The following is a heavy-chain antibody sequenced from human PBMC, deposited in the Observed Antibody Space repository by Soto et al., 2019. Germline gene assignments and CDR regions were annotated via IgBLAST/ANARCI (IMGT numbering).Heavy chain of an antibody. D-gene: IGHD6-13*01. CDR1: GYTFTSYV. J-gene: IGHJ6*02. V-gene: IGHV1-3*05. CDR2: INAGNGNT. CDR3: ASEAIAAAAVYGMDV. Sequence: QVQLVQSGAEEKQPGASVKVSCKASGYTFTSYVMHWVRQAPGQRLEWMGWINAGNGNTKYSQKFQGRVTITRDTSASTAYMELSSLRSEDTAVYYCASEAIAAAAVYGMDVWGQGTTVTVSS.